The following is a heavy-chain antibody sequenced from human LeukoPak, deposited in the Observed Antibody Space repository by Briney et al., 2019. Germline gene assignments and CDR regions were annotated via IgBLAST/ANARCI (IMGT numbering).Heavy chain of an antibody. CDR3: ARAGTAMDYFDY. J-gene: IGHJ4*02. D-gene: IGHD5-18*01. CDR2: INPNSGGT. Sequence: ASVKVPCKASGYTFTGYYMHWVRQAPGQGLEWMGWINPNSGGTNYAQKFQGWVTMTRDTSISTAYMELSRLRSDDTAVYYCARAGTAMDYFDYWGQGTLVTVSS. V-gene: IGHV1-2*04. CDR1: GYTFTGYY.